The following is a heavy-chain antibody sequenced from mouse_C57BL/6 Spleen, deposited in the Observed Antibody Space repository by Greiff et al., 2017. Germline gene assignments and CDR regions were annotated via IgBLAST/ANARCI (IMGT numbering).Heavy chain of an antibody. CDR1: GFTFSDYG. D-gene: IGHD4-1*01. CDR3: ARGGTVLFDY. V-gene: IGHV5-17*01. CDR2: ISSGSSTI. Sequence: DVKLVESGGGLVKPGGSLKLSCAASGFTFSDYGMHWVRQAPEKGLEWVAYISSGSSTIYYADTEKGRFTISRDNAKNTLFLQMTSLRSEDTAMDYCARGGTVLFDYWGQGTTLTVSA. J-gene: IGHJ2*01.